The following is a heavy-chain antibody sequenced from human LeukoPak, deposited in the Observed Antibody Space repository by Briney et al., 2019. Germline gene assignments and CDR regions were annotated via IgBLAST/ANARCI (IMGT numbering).Heavy chain of an antibody. V-gene: IGHV3-74*01. J-gene: IGHJ4*02. CDR3: ARELSGSSSRHFDY. Sequence: GGSLRLSCAASGFTFSNYRMHWVRQAPGKGPVWVSRINSDGNITTYADSVKGRFAFSRDNAKNALYLEMSSLRAEDTAVYYCARELSGSSSRHFDYWGQGTLVTVSS. CDR1: GFTFSNYR. D-gene: IGHD6-13*01. CDR2: INSDGNIT.